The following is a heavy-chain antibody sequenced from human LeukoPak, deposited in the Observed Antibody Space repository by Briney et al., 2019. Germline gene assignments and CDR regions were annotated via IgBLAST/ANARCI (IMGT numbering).Heavy chain of an antibody. CDR3: ARGNPTITMAWGNVFDI. Sequence: SETLSLTCSVSGMSFNFYSWTWLRQPPGKGLEWIGESNPSGDTNFSPSLQSRATISVDSSKNEFSINLNSVTVADTAVYYCARGNPTITMAWGNVFDIWGRGTMVTVSS. CDR1: GMSFNFYS. J-gene: IGHJ3*02. CDR2: SNPSGDT. V-gene: IGHV4-34*01. D-gene: IGHD3-10*01.